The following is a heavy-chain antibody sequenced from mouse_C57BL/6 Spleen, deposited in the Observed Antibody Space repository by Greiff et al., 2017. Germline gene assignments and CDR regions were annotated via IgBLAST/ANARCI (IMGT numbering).Heavy chain of an antibody. Sequence: QVQLQQSGAELARPGASVKLSCTASGYTFTSYGISWVKQRTGQGLEWIGEIYPRSGNTYYNEKFKGKATLTADKSSSTAYMELRSLTSEDSAVYFCARDSFAYWGQGTLVTVSA. CDR1: GYTFTSYG. CDR3: ARDSFAY. J-gene: IGHJ3*01. V-gene: IGHV1-81*01. CDR2: IYPRSGNT.